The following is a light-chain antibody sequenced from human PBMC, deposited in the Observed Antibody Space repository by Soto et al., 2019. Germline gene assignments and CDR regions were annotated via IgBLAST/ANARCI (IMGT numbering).Light chain of an antibody. CDR3: QQYGSSPFT. J-gene: IGKJ3*01. CDR1: QTVSSSY. V-gene: IGKV3-20*01. CDR2: GAS. Sequence: EIVMTQSPVTLSVSPGERATLSCRASQTVSSSYLAWYQQKPGQAPRLLIYGASSRATGIPDRFSGSGSGTDFTLTISRLEPEDFAVYYCQQYGSSPFTFGPGTKVDIK.